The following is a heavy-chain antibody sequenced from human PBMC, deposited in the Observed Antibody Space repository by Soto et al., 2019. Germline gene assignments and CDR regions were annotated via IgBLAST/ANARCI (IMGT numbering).Heavy chain of an antibody. J-gene: IGHJ6*02. CDR3: ARDTLSRFGSGYYIGGNYYYGMDV. Sequence: SETLSVTCTVCGGAISSYYWSWIRQPPGKGLEWIGYMYYSGSTKYNPSLKSRVTISIDTSKIQFSLKLSSVTAADTAVYYCARDTLSRFGSGYYIGGNYYYGMDVWGQGTTVTVSS. D-gene: IGHD3-3*01. V-gene: IGHV4-59*01. CDR1: GGAISSYY. CDR2: MYYSGST.